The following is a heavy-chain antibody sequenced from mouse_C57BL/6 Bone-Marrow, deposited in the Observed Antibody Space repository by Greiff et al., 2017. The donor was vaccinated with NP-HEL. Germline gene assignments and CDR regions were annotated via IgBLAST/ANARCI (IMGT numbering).Heavy chain of an antibody. CDR3: ARRAKSLYDYGAWFAY. J-gene: IGHJ3*01. CDR1: GYTFTSYG. Sequence: QVQLKESGAELARPGASVKLSCKASGYTFTSYGISWVKQRTGQGLEWIGEIYPRSGNTYYNEKFKGKATLTADKSSSTAYMELRSLIYGDSAVYFCARRAKSLYDYGAWFAYWGQGTLVTVSA. D-gene: IGHD2-4*01. V-gene: IGHV1-81*01. CDR2: IYPRSGNT.